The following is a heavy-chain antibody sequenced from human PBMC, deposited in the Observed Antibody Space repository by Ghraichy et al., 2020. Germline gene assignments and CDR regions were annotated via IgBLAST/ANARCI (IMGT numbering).Heavy chain of an antibody. Sequence: GGSLRLSCAASGFSFSNYWMTWVRQAPGKGLEWVANIKQDGNEKYCVDSVKGRFTISRDNAKNSLYLQMNSLRAEDTAVYYGARPRQPYYYYSMDVWGQGTTVTVSS. V-gene: IGHV3-7*01. J-gene: IGHJ6*02. CDR2: IKQDGNEK. CDR3: ARPRQPYYYYSMDV. CDR1: GFSFSNYW. D-gene: IGHD1-1*01.